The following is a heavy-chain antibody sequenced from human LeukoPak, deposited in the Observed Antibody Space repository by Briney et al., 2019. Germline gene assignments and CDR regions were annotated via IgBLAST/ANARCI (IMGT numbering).Heavy chain of an antibody. J-gene: IGHJ4*02. Sequence: GGSLRLSCAASGFTFSSYWMCWVRQAPGKGLEWVANIKQDGSEKYYVDSVKGRFTISRDNAKNSLYLQMNSLRAEDTAVYYCARDRAWFGESPVDYWGQGTLVTVSS. CDR1: GFTFSSYW. D-gene: IGHD3-10*01. CDR2: IKQDGSEK. CDR3: ARDRAWFGESPVDY. V-gene: IGHV3-7*01.